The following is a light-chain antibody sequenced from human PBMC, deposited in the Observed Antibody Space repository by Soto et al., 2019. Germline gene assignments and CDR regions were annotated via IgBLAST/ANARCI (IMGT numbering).Light chain of an antibody. J-gene: IGLJ1*01. CDR2: EVS. CDR3: SSYAGSSNDV. V-gene: IGLV2-8*01. CDR1: SSDVGGYNY. Sequence: QSALTQPPSASGSPGQSVTISCTGTSSDVGGYNYVSWYQQHPGKAPKLMISEVSKRPSGVPDRFSGSKSGNTASLTVSGLQAEDEADYYCSSYAGSSNDVFGTGTKLTVL.